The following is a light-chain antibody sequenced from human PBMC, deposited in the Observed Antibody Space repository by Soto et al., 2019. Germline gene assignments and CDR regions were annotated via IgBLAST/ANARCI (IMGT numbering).Light chain of an antibody. CDR2: STS. CDR3: QQLNTYLIT. Sequence: IQLTQSASFLSASVGYIVATTCLASQGISGYLAWYQQKPGKVPKLLIYSTSTLQSGVPSRFSGSASGTEFTLTISSLQPEDFATYYCQQLNTYLITFGQGTRLEIK. V-gene: IGKV1-9*01. J-gene: IGKJ5*01. CDR1: QGISGY.